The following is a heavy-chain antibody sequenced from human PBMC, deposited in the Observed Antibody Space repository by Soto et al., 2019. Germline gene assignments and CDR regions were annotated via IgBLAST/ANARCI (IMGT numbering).Heavy chain of an antibody. D-gene: IGHD6-13*01. V-gene: IGHV3-21*01. CDR1: GFTFSSYS. J-gene: IGHJ4*02. CDR3: ARDRIAAAGNRSDY. Sequence: EVQLVESGGGLVKPGGSLRLSCAASGFTFSSYSMNWVRQAPGKGLEWVSSISSSSSYIYYADSVKGRFTISRDNAKNSLYLQMNSLRAEDTAVYYCARDRIAAAGNRSDYWGQGTLVTVSS. CDR2: ISSSSSYI.